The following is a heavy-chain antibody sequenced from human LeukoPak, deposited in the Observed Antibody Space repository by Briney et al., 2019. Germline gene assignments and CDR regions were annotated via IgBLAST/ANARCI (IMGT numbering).Heavy chain of an antibody. CDR2: IYKNERV. CDR1: GGSMTNYF. V-gene: IGHV4-59*01. CDR3: ARASFNSYGIDGFDY. Sequence: SETLSLTCTVSGGSMTNYFWNWIRQSPGKGLEWIAYIYKNERVKYNPSLKSRVGTSVDTSKNQFSLRLNSVTAADTAVYFCARASFNSYGIDGFDYWGQGTLVTVSS. J-gene: IGHJ4*02. D-gene: IGHD5-18*01.